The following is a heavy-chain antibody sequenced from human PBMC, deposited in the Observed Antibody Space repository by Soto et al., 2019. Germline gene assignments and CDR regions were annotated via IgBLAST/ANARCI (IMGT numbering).Heavy chain of an antibody. J-gene: IGHJ4*02. CDR1: GFTFFTYA. Sequence: GSLRLSCTASGFTFFTYAMTWVRQAPGKGLEWVSSITDTGVSTYYADSVKGRFTISRDNSKNTLYLQMNSLRTDDSAVYYCAKDTPVVMFLFDSWGRGTLVTVSS. D-gene: IGHD2-15*01. CDR2: ITDTGVST. V-gene: IGHV3-23*01. CDR3: AKDTPVVMFLFDS.